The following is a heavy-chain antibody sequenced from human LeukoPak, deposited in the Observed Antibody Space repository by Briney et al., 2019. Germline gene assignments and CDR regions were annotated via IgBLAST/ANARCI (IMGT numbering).Heavy chain of an antibody. V-gene: IGHV4-59*01. CDR1: GGSISNYY. CDR2: IYYSGTT. Sequence: SETLSLTCTVSGGSISNYYWSWLRQPPGKGLEWIGYIYYSGTTKYNPSLKSRATISIDTSKNQFSLELRSVTAADTAVYYCARGDFYGPGFVDYWGQGTKVTVSS. CDR3: ARGDFYGPGFVDY. J-gene: IGHJ4*02. D-gene: IGHD3-10*01.